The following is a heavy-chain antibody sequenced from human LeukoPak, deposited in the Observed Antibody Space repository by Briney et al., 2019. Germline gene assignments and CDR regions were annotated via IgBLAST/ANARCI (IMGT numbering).Heavy chain of an antibody. D-gene: IGHD1-26*01. CDR3: ARAPGATTFDY. V-gene: IGHV3-21*01. CDR2: ISSSSSYI. J-gene: IGHJ4*02. CDR1: GFTFSSYS. Sequence: PGGSLRLSCAVSGFTFSSYSMNWVRQAPGKGLEWVSSISSSSSYIYYANSVKGRFTISRDNAKNSLYLQMNSLRAEDTAVYYCARAPGATTFDYWGQGTLVTVSS.